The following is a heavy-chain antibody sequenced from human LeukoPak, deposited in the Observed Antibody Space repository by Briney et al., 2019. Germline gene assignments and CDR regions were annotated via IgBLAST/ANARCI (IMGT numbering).Heavy chain of an antibody. Sequence: SGTLSLTCSVSGVSISTYYWIWIRQPPAKGLEWMGFFSYSGSTKYNPSLKSRVAMSVDTSKNQFSLKLNSVTAADTAVYYCARMYSGTSYYFDYWGQGTLVTVSS. CDR1: GVSISTYY. D-gene: IGHD1-26*01. CDR2: FSYSGST. J-gene: IGHJ4*02. CDR3: ARMYSGTSYYFDY. V-gene: IGHV4-59*01.